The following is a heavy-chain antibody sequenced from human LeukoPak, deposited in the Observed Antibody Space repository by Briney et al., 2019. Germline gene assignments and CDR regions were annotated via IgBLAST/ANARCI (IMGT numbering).Heavy chain of an antibody. V-gene: IGHV4-34*01. Sequence: PSETLSLTCAVYGGSFSGFYWTWIRQPPGKGLEWIGEINHRGSATYNPSLKSRVTISIDTSKSQLSLKLSSATAADTAVYYCARGDGWRQVAKLSLYSYYIDVWGKGTSVTVSS. J-gene: IGHJ6*03. D-gene: IGHD2-15*01. CDR2: INHRGSA. CDR1: GGSFSGFY. CDR3: ARGDGWRQVAKLSLYSYYIDV.